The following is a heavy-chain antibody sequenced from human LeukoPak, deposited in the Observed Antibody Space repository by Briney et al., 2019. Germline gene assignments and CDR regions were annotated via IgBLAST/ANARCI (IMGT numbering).Heavy chain of an antibody. CDR3: ASGTMVRGVIITPSDAFDI. V-gene: IGHV3-23*01. CDR2: ISGSGGST. J-gene: IGHJ3*02. Sequence: GGSLRLSCAASGFTFSSYAMSWVRPAPGKGLECVSAISGSGGSTYYADSVKGRFTISRDNAKNSLYLQMNSLRAEDTAVYYCASGTMVRGVIITPSDAFDIWGQGTMVTVSS. CDR1: GFTFSSYA. D-gene: IGHD3-10*01.